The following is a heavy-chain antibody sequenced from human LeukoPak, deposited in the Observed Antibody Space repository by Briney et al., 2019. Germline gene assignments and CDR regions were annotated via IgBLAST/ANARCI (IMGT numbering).Heavy chain of an antibody. J-gene: IGHJ6*02. V-gene: IGHV3-48*01. CDR1: GFTFSSYS. Sequence: GGSLRLSCAASGFTFSSYSMNWVRQAPGKGLEWVSYISSSSSTIYYADSVKGRFTISRDNAKNTLYLQMNSLRAEDTAVYYCARDYDYYYYGMDVWGQGTTVTVSS. D-gene: IGHD3-3*01. CDR2: ISSSSSTI. CDR3: ARDYDYYYYGMDV.